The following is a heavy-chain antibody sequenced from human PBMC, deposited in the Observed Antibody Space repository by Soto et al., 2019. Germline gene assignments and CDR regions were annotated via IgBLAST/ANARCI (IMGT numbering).Heavy chain of an antibody. V-gene: IGHV3-21*01. CDR3: ARSGYSSGWYYGPSGPASWFDP. D-gene: IGHD6-19*01. Sequence: SGGSLRLSCAASGFTFSSYSMNWVRQAPGKGLEWVSSISSSSSYIYYADSVKGRFTISRDNAKNSLYLQMNSLRAEDTAVYYCARSGYSSGWYYGPSGPASWFDPWGQGTLVTVSS. CDR2: ISSSSSYI. J-gene: IGHJ5*02. CDR1: GFTFSSYS.